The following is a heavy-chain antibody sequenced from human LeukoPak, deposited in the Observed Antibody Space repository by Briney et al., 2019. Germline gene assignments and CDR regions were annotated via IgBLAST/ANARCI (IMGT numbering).Heavy chain of an antibody. CDR1: GISFTSYW. CDR2: IYPGDSDT. Sequence: GESLKISCKGSGISFTSYWNGWERQMPGKGLEWMGIIYPGDSDTRYSPPCQGQVPLSPVKSISTAYLQWSSLKAQDTAMYYRARPYRLSSGYYPPDYWGQGTLVIVSS. CDR3: ARPYRLSSGYYPPDY. D-gene: IGHD3-22*01. V-gene: IGHV5-51*01. J-gene: IGHJ4*02.